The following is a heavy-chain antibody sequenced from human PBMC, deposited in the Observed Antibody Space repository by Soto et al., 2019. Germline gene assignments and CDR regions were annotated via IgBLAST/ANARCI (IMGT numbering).Heavy chain of an antibody. D-gene: IGHD2-2*01. CDR1: GYTFTSYG. V-gene: IGHV1-18*01. CDR3: ARAQTDIVVVPAAKREAVRGCSGYDGWNWFDP. Sequence: QVQLVQSGAEVKKPGASVKVSCKASGYTFTSYGISWVRQAPGQGLEWMGWISAYNGNTNYAQKLQGRVTMTTDTSTSTAYMELRSLRTDDTAVYYCARAQTDIVVVPAAKREAVRGCSGYDGWNWFDPWGQGNLVTVSS. J-gene: IGHJ5*02. CDR2: ISAYNGNT.